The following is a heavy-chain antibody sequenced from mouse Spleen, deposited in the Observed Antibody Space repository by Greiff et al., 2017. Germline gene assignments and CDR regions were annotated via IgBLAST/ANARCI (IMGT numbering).Heavy chain of an antibody. CDR3: ARDRGTGTTVYYFDY. D-gene: IGHD4-1*01. CDR1: GFTFSDYG. Sequence: EVQLQESGGGLVQPGGSRKLSCAASGFTFSDYGMAWVRQAPGKGPEWVAFISNLAYSIYYADTVTGRFTISRENAKNTLYLEMSSLRSEDTAMYYCARDRGTGTTVYYFDYWGQGTTLTVSS. V-gene: IGHV5-15*02. J-gene: IGHJ2*01. CDR2: ISNLAYSI.